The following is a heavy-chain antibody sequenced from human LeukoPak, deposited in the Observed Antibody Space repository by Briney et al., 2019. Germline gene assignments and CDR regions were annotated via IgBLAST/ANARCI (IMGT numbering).Heavy chain of an antibody. CDR1: GFTFSDYY. CDR2: ISSSGSTI. J-gene: IGHJ4*02. Sequence: PGGSLRLSCAASGFTFSDYYMSWIRQAPGKGLEWVSYISSSGSTIYYADSVKGRFTISRDNAKNSLYLQMNSLRAEDTAVYYCARERNYYDSSGYYYVGPSGLSYWGQGTLVTVSS. V-gene: IGHV3-11*01. D-gene: IGHD3-22*01. CDR3: ARERNYYDSSGYYYVGPSGLSY.